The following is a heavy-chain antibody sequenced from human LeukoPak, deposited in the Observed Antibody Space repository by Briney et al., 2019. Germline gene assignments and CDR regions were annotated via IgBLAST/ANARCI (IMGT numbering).Heavy chain of an antibody. D-gene: IGHD3-3*01. J-gene: IGHJ6*02. CDR3: ARRRLPKYYDFWSGYYTGEYYGMDV. CDR1: GGSISSSNW. Sequence: PSGTLSLTCAVSGGSISSSNWWSWVRQPPGKGLEWIGEIYHSGSTNYNPSLKSRVTISVDKSKNQFSLKLSSVTAADTAVYYCARRRLPKYYDFWSGYYTGEYYGMDVWGQGTTVTVSS. CDR2: IYHSGST. V-gene: IGHV4-4*02.